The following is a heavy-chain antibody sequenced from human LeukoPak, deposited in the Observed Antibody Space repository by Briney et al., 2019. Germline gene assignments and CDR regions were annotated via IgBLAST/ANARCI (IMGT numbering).Heavy chain of an antibody. CDR2: ISGNADRT. CDR1: GFTFDDYA. J-gene: IGHJ4*02. Sequence: GGSLRLSCAASGFTFDDYAMHWVRQAPGKGLEWVSAISGNADRTHYAASVKGRFTVSRDTSTYTLFLQLNSLRAEDTAIYYCAKLLRGVVVPYFDSWGQGTLVTVSS. D-gene: IGHD3-10*01. V-gene: IGHV3-23*01. CDR3: AKLLRGVVVPYFDS.